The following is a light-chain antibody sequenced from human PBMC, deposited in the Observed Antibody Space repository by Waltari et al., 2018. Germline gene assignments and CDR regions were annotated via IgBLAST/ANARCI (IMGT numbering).Light chain of an antibody. CDR3: CSYAGRGTYV. CDR1: TSDAGSYDL. J-gene: IGLJ1*01. CDR2: EVF. Sequence: QSALTQPASVSGTPGQSITISCSGTTSDAGSYDLVSWYQHHPGEAPKLLICEVFKRPPDTSSRFSGAKSGSTASLTISGLQPEDEADYYCCSYAGRGTYVFGSGTKVTVL. V-gene: IGLV2-23*02.